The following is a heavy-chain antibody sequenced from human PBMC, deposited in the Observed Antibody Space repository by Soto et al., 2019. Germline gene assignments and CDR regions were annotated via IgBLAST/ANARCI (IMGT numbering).Heavy chain of an antibody. J-gene: IGHJ5*02. CDR2: IYYSGST. CDR1: GDSISSYY. V-gene: IGHV4-59*08. D-gene: IGHD3-22*01. CDR3: ARAILSSGYLFDP. Sequence: SETLSLTCTFSGDSISSYYWILIRQPPGKGLEWIGYIYYSGSTNYNPSLKSRVTISVDTSKNQFSLKLSSVTAADTAVYYCARAILSSGYLFDPWGQGTLVTVSS.